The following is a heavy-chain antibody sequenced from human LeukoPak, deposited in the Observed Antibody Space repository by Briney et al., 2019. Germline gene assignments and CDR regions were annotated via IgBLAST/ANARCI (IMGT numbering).Heavy chain of an antibody. J-gene: IGHJ5*02. CDR3: ASGYQLLRHWFDP. CDR2: INHSGST. D-gene: IGHD2-2*01. Sequence: SETLSLTCAVYGGSFSGYYWSWIRQPPGTGLEWIGEINHSGSTNYNPSLKSRVTISVDTSKDQFSLKLSSVTAADTAVYYCASGYQLLRHWFDPWGQGTLVTVSS. V-gene: IGHV4-34*01. CDR1: GGSFSGYY.